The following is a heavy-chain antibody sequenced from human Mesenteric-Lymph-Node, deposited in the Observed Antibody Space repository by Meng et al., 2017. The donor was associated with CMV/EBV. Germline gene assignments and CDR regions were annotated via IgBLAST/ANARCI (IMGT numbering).Heavy chain of an antibody. V-gene: IGHV3-74*01. CDR1: GFTFNNYY. CDR3: ARGGYDFWSGYGGP. Sequence: ESLKISCAASGFTFNNYYMHWVRQAPGKGLVWVSRINSDGSITVYADSVKGRFTISRDNAKSTVYLQMNSLRGDDTAVYFCARGGYDFWSGYGGPWGQGTLVTVSS. D-gene: IGHD3-3*01. CDR2: INSDGSIT. J-gene: IGHJ5*02.